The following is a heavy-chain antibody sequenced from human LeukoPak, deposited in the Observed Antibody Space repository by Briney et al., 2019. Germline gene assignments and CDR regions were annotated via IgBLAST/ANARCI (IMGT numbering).Heavy chain of an antibody. J-gene: IGHJ4*02. CDR3: AKGEDGSGSYYPYYFDY. D-gene: IGHD3-10*01. CDR1: GFTFSNYA. CDR2: VSGGGETT. V-gene: IGHV3-23*01. Sequence: GGSLRLSCAASGFTFSNYAMSWVRQAPGKGLEWVSTVSGGGETTYYADSVKGRFTISRDNSKNTLYLQMNSLRAEDTAVYYCAKGEDGSGSYYPYYFDYWGQGTLVTVSS.